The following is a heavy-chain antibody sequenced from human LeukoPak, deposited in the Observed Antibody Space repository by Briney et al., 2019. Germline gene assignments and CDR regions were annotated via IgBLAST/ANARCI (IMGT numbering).Heavy chain of an antibody. J-gene: IGHJ4*02. D-gene: IGHD6-13*01. Sequence: GGSLRLSCAASGFTFSSYAMSWVRQAPGKGLEWVSAISGSGGRTYYADSVKGRFTTSRDNSKNTLYLQMTRLRGEDTAVYYCAKGWQQLSSYPFDYWGQGTLVTVSS. CDR2: ISGSGGRT. CDR1: GFTFSSYA. CDR3: AKGWQQLSSYPFDY. V-gene: IGHV3-23*01.